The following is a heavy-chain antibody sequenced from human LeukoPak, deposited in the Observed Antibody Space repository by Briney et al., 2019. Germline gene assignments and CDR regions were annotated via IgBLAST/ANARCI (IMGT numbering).Heavy chain of an antibody. CDR1: GGSFSGYY. CDR3: ARHTYYDILTGYFSHYYYYYMDV. CDR2: INHSGST. Sequence: SETLSLTCAVYGGSFSGYYWSWIRQPPGKGLEWIGEINHSGSTNYNPSLKSRVTISVDTSKNQFSLKLSSVTAADTAVYYCARHTYYDILTGYFSHYYYYYMDVWGKGTTVTVSS. J-gene: IGHJ6*03. V-gene: IGHV4-34*01. D-gene: IGHD3-9*01.